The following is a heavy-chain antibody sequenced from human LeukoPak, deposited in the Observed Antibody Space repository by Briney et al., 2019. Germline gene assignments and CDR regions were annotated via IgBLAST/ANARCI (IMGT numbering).Heavy chain of an antibody. J-gene: IGHJ3*02. CDR1: GFIFSNYG. V-gene: IGHV3-NL1*01. D-gene: IGHD2-15*01. CDR2: IYSGGST. CDR3: ARELLMSAFDI. Sequence: GGSLRLSCVASGFIFSNYGMHWVRQAPGKGLEWVSVIYSGGSTYYADSVKGRFTISRDNSKNTLYLQMNSLRAEDTAVYYCARELLMSAFDIWGQGTMVTVSS.